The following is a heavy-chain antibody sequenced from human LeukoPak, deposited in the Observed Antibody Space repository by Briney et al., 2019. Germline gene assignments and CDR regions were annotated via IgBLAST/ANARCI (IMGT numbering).Heavy chain of an antibody. CDR1: GFTVSSNY. J-gene: IGHJ5*02. D-gene: IGHD2-8*01. CDR2: IYSGGST. Sequence: GGSLRLSCAASGFTVSSNYMSWVRQAPGKGLEWVSVIYSGGSTYYADSVKGRFTISRDNSKNTLYLQMNSLRAEDTAVYYCARANLSFSFDPWGQGTLVTVSS. CDR3: ARANLSFSFDP. V-gene: IGHV3-53*01.